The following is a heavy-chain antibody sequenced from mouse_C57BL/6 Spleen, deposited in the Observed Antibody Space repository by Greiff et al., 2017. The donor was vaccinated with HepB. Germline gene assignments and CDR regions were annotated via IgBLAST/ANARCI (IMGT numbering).Heavy chain of an antibody. D-gene: IGHD1-1*01. Sequence: VQLQQSGPELVKPGASVKLSCKASGYTFTSYDINWVKQRPGQGLEWIGWIYPRDGSTKYNEKFKSKATLTVDTSSSTAYMELHSLTSEDSAVYFCARSYGSSYWYFDVWGTGTTVTVSS. CDR1: GYTFTSYD. CDR2: IYPRDGST. J-gene: IGHJ1*03. V-gene: IGHV1-85*01. CDR3: ARSYGSSYWYFDV.